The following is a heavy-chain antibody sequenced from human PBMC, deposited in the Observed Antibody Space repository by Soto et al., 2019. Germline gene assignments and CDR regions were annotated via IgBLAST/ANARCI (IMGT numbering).Heavy chain of an antibody. CDR2: ISPKSGGE. Sequence: VSVKVSCKAGGYTFGDYYIQWVRQATGQGLEYMGWISPKSGGEAYAQKFRGRVTMTRETSVNLAYLHLRSITSDDTAVYFCARCHRGWRCHLDXWGQGTLVTVSX. CDR1: GYTFGDYY. D-gene: IGHD2-15*01. J-gene: IGHJ4*02. V-gene: IGHV1-2*02. CDR3: ARCHRGWRCHLDX.